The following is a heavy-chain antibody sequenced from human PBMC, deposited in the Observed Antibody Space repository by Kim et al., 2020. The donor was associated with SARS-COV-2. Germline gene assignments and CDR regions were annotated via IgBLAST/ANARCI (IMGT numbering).Heavy chain of an antibody. CDR3: ARAHYGSGSYYKSDYYYYYMDV. CDR1: GFTFSSYG. CDR2: IWYDGSNK. V-gene: IGHV3-33*01. Sequence: GGSLRLSCAASGFTFSSYGMHWVRQAPGKGLEWVAVIWYDGSNKYYADSVKGRFTISRDNSKNTLYLQMNSLRAEDTAVYYCARAHYGSGSYYKSDYYYYYMDVWGKGTTVTVSS. D-gene: IGHD3-10*01. J-gene: IGHJ6*03.